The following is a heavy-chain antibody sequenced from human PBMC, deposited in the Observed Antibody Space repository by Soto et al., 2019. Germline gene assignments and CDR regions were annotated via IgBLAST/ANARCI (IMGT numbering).Heavy chain of an antibody. J-gene: IGHJ4*02. CDR1: GFSLSTSGVG. CDR2: IYWDDDK. D-gene: IGHD5-12*01. V-gene: IGHV2-5*02. Sequence: QITLKESGPTLVKPTQTLTLTCTFSGFSLSTSGVGVGWIRQPPGKALEWLALIYWDDDKRYSPSLKSRLTITQDTSKNQVVLTMTNMDPVDTATYYCARQARGYAYFDYWGQGTLVTVSS. CDR3: ARQARGYAYFDY.